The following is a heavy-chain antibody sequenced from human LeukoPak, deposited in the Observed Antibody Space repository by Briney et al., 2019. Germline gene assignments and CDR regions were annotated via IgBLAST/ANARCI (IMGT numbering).Heavy chain of an antibody. CDR1: GFTFSSEA. D-gene: IGHD2-15*01. J-gene: IGHJ4*02. CDR3: AKYVVGGSSYYFDY. Sequence: GGSLRLSCAASGFTFSSEAMSWVRQAPGKGLEWVSTIRGSGGSTYYAGSVKGRITISRDNSKNTLYLQMNSLRAEDTAVYYCAKYVVGGSSYYFDYWGQGTLVTVSS. CDR2: IRGSGGST. V-gene: IGHV3-23*01.